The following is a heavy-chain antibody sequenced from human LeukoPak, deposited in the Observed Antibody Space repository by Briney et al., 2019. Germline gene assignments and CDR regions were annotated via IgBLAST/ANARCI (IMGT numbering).Heavy chain of an antibody. D-gene: IGHD3-10*01. CDR1: GGSISSGGYY. J-gene: IGHJ5*02. CDR3: ARGRITMVRGPLGP. CDR2: IYYSGST. Sequence: PSQTLSLTCTVSGGSISSGGYYWRWIRQHPGKGLEWIGYIYYSGSTYYNPSLKSRVTISVDTSKNQFSLKLSSVTAADTAVYYCARGRITMVRGPLGPWGQGTLVTVSS. V-gene: IGHV4-31*03.